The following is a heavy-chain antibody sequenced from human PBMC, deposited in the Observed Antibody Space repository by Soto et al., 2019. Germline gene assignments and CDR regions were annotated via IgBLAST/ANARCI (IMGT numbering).Heavy chain of an antibody. Sequence: LRLSCPASGCTFSSYGMHRVRQAPGKGLEWVAVIWYDGSNKYYADSVKGRFTISRDNSKNTLYLQMNSLRAEDTAVYYCARDHRWLPPTGNWFDPWGQGTLVTVS. J-gene: IGHJ5*02. D-gene: IGHD5-12*01. CDR2: IWYDGSNK. CDR3: ARDHRWLPPTGNWFDP. V-gene: IGHV3-33*01. CDR1: GCTFSSYG.